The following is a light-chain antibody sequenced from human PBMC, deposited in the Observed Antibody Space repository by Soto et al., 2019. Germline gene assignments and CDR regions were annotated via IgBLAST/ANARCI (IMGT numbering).Light chain of an antibody. CDR2: GNS. Sequence: QSVLTQPPSVSGAPGQRVTISCTGSSSNIGAGYDVHWYHQLPGTAPKLLIYGNSNRPSGVPDRFSGSKSGTSASLAITGLQAEDEADYYCQSYDSSLSGWVFGGGTKVTLL. CDR1: SSNIGAGYD. J-gene: IGLJ3*02. CDR3: QSYDSSLSGWV. V-gene: IGLV1-40*01.